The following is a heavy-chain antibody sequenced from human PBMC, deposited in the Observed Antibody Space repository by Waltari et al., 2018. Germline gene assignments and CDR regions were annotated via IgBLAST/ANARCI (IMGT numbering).Heavy chain of an antibody. V-gene: IGHV3-23*01. CDR2: VTGSGGTT. J-gene: IGHJ4*02. CDR1: GFTFTGYA. Sequence: EVQLLESGGGLVQPGGSLRLSCAASGFTFTGYAMTWVRQAPGKGLGCVSSVTGSGGTTDYADSVKGRFTISRDNAKNTLYLQMNSLRAEDTAVYYCARSLEFNPHWGQGTLVTVSS. D-gene: IGHD3-3*01. CDR3: ARSLEFNPH.